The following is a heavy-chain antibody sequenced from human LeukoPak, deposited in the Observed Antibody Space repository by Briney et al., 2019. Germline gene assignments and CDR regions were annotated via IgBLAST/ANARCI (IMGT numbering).Heavy chain of an antibody. Sequence: ASVKVSCKASGYTFTSYYMHWVRQAPGQGLEWMGIVNPSGGSTSYAQKFQGRVTMTRDTSTSTVYMELSSLRSEDTAVYFCARGTDIEVVPAAHFDYWGQGTLVTVSS. CDR3: ARGTDIEVVPAAHFDY. V-gene: IGHV1-46*01. J-gene: IGHJ4*02. CDR1: GYTFTSYY. D-gene: IGHD2-2*01. CDR2: VNPSGGST.